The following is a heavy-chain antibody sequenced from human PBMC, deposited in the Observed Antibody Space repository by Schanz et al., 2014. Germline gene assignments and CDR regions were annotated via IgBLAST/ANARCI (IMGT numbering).Heavy chain of an antibody. CDR1: GFTVSSDH. CDR2: IYASGAT. J-gene: IGHJ4*02. CDR3: ARGIDVSDFWSGSPPKGGANDY. D-gene: IGHD3-3*01. Sequence: VQLVESGGGLVKPGGSLRLSCAVSGFTVSSDHMSWVRQAPGKGLEWVSTIYASGATYYADSVKRRFTISRDISKNTLHLQVTSLRAEDTAVYYCARGIDVSDFWSGSPPKGGANDYWGQGTLVTVSS. V-gene: IGHV3-66*01.